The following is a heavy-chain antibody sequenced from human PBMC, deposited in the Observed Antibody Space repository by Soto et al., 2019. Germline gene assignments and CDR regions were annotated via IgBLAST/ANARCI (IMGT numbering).Heavy chain of an antibody. Sequence: SETLSVTCALYVGSFSVHYWSWIRQPPGKGLEWIGEINHSGGTSYNPSLKSRVTISVDTSKSQFSLKLTSVTAADRAVYYCARGSVDTVASSGFYEYWGQGTTVTVSS. CDR3: ARGSVDTVASSGFYEY. CDR2: INHSGGT. D-gene: IGHD3-22*01. V-gene: IGHV4-34*01. J-gene: IGHJ4*02. CDR1: VGSFSVHY.